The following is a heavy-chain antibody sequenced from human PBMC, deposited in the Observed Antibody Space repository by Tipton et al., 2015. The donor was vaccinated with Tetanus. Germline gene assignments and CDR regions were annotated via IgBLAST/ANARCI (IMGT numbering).Heavy chain of an antibody. CDR3: ARDRGEDWTNFYYRDV. Sequence: SLRLSCAASGFPFSDYWLSWVRQAPGKGLEWVANIRGDGGEMYYVDSVKGRFTISRDNAKKSLYLQMNSLRVEDTAVYYCARDRGEDWTNFYYRDVWGKGATVTVSS. CDR1: GFPFSDYW. V-gene: IGHV3-7*01. J-gene: IGHJ6*03. CDR2: IRGDGGEM. D-gene: IGHD3/OR15-3a*01.